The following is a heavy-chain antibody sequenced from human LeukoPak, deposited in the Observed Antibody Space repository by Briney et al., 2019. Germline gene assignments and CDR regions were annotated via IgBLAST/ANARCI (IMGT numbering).Heavy chain of an antibody. CDR2: ISWDGGST. V-gene: IGHV3-43*01. CDR3: AKDHSYYYDSSGYRGGFDY. CDR1: GFTFDDYT. Sequence: PGGSLSLSCAASGFTFDDYTMHWVRHAPGKGLEWVSLISWDGGSTYYADSMKGRCTISRDNSKNSLYLQMNSLRTEDTALYYCAKDHSYYYDSSGYRGGFDYWGQGTLVTVSS. J-gene: IGHJ4*02. D-gene: IGHD3-22*01.